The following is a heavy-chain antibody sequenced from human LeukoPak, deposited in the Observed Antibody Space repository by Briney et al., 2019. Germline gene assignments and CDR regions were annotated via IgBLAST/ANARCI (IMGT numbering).Heavy chain of an antibody. CDR1: GGSFSSYY. CDR2: INHSGST. Sequence: SETLSLTCAVYGGSFSSYYWSWIRQPPGKGLEWIGEINHSGSTNYNPSLKSRVTISVDTSKNQFSLKLSSVTAADAAVYYRARDPYGENWFDPWGQGTLVTVSS. CDR3: ARDPYGENWFDP. D-gene: IGHD3-10*01. J-gene: IGHJ5*02. V-gene: IGHV4-34*01.